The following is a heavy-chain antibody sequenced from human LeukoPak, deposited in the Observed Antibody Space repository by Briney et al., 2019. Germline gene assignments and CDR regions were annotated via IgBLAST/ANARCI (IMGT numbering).Heavy chain of an antibody. CDR1: GYTFTSYA. Sequence: GASVKVSCKASGYTFTSYALNWVRQAPGQGLEWLGWINTNTGNPKYAQGFTGRFVFSLDTSVNTAYLKISSLKSEDTAVYYCAKDEPYYGDFPLSVNWFDPWGQGTLVTVSS. V-gene: IGHV7-4-1*02. D-gene: IGHD4-17*01. CDR2: INTNTGNP. J-gene: IGHJ5*02. CDR3: AKDEPYYGDFPLSVNWFDP.